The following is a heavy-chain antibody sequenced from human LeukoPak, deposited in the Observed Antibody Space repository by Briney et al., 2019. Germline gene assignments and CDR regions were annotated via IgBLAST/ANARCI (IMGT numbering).Heavy chain of an antibody. CDR1: GYTFTSYY. CDR3: AREVDYLQSYYYYGMDV. J-gene: IGHJ6*02. V-gene: IGHV1-46*01. CDR2: INPSGGST. D-gene: IGHD3/OR15-3a*01. Sequence: ASVKVSCKASGYTFTSYYMHWVRQAPGQGLEWMGIINPSGGSTSYAQKFQGRVTMTRDTSTSTVYMELSSLRSEDTAVYYCAREVDYLQSYYYYGMDVWGQGTTVTVSS.